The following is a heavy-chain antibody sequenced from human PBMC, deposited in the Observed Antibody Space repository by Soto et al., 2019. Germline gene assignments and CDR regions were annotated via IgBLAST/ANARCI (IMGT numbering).Heavy chain of an antibody. CDR1: GGSISSGGYY. Sequence: QVQLQESGPGLVKPSQTLSLTCTVSGGSISSGGYYWSWIRQHPGKGLEWIGYIYYSGSTYYNPSLKRRVTIAVDTSKNHCSLKLSSVTAADTAVYYCARVHPPPPNWFDPWGQETLVTVSS. CDR2: IYYSGST. V-gene: IGHV4-31*03. CDR3: ARVHPPPPNWFDP. J-gene: IGHJ5*02.